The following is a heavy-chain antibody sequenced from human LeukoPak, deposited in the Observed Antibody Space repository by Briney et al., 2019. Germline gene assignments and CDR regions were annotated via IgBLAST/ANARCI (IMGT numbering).Heavy chain of an antibody. D-gene: IGHD3-22*01. J-gene: IGHJ3*02. Sequence: GGPLRLSCAASGFTFSSYGMHWVRQAPGKGREWVAVIPYDGSNKYYADSGKGRFTISRDNSKNTLYLQMNSLRAEDTAVYYCAKDPGYYDNTDAFDIWGQGTMVTVSS. CDR2: IPYDGSNK. CDR3: AKDPGYYDNTDAFDI. V-gene: IGHV3-30*18. CDR1: GFTFSSYG.